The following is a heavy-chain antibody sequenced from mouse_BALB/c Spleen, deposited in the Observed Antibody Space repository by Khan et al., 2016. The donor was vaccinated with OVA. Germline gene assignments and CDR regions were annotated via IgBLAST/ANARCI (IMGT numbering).Heavy chain of an antibody. CDR3: AREGYDGTMDY. CDR1: GYTFTNYG. V-gene: IGHV9-3-1*01. J-gene: IGHJ4*01. CDR2: INTYTGEP. Sequence: QIQLVQSGPELKKPGETVKISCKASGYTFTNYGMHWVKQAPGKGLKWMGWINTYTGEPTYANDFKGRFAFSLETSASTAYLQLNNLKNEDTATYFCAREGYDGTMDYWGQGTSGTVSA. D-gene: IGHD2-14*01.